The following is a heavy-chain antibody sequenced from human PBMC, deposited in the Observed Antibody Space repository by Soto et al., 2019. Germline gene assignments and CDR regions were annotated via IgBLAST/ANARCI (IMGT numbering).Heavy chain of an antibody. Sequence: SETLSLTCTVSGASISSYYWSWIRKPPGKGLEWIGYIFFTGSTDYNPSLKSRVTISIDTSKNQFSLKLSSVTAADTAVYYCARQWGTDAFDIWGQGTMVTVSS. CDR1: GASISSYY. J-gene: IGHJ3*02. V-gene: IGHV4-59*08. CDR3: ARQWGTDAFDI. D-gene: IGHD1-1*01. CDR2: IFFTGST.